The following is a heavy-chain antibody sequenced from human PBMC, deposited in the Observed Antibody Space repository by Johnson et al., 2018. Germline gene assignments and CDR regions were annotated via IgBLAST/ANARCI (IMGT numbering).Heavy chain of an antibody. Sequence: QPGGSLRLSCAXSGFTVSSNYMSWVRQAPGQGLEWVSVFSSGGNTYYADSVNVRFTIARDSSKNTLYLQMNILSPEDTAVYYCARDVGRWNDAFDIWGQGTMVTVS. J-gene: IGHJ3*02. CDR1: GFTVSSNY. CDR2: FSSGGNT. V-gene: IGHV3-53*05. D-gene: IGHD4-23*01. CDR3: ARDVGRWNDAFDI.